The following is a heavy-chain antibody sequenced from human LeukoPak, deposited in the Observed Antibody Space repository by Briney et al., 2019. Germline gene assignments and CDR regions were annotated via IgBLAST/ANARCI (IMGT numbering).Heavy chain of an antibody. J-gene: IGHJ3*02. V-gene: IGHV3-30*02. Sequence: GGSLRLSCAASGFTFSSYWMSWVRQAPGKGLEWVAFIRYDGSNKYYADSVKGRFTISRDNSKNTLYLQMNSLRAEDTAVYYCAKDDKYSSSWYGGYAFDIWGQGTMVTVSS. CDR3: AKDDKYSSSWYGGYAFDI. D-gene: IGHD6-13*01. CDR1: GFTFSSYW. CDR2: IRYDGSNK.